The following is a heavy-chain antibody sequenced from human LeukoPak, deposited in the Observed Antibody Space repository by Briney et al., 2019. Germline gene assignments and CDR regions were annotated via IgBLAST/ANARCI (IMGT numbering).Heavy chain of an antibody. CDR1: GFTFSSYG. CDR3: AKVEAAAYNY. D-gene: IGHD6-13*01. J-gene: IGHJ4*02. V-gene: IGHV3-30*02. Sequence: GGSLRLSCAASGFTFSSYGMHWVRQAPGKGLEWAAFIRYDGSNKYYADSVKGRFTISRDNSKNTLYLQMNSLRAEDTAVYYCAKVEAAAYNYWGQGTLVTVSS. CDR2: IRYDGSNK.